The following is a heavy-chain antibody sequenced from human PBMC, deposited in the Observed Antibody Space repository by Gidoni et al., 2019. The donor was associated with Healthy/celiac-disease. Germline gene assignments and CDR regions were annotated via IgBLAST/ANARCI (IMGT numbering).Heavy chain of an antibody. V-gene: IGHV3-9*01. CDR3: AKGANDFWSGYYEDYYYYMDV. CDR2: ISWNSGSI. Sequence: EVQLVESGGGLVQPGRSLRLSCAASGFTFDDSAMHWVRQAPGKGLEWVSGISWNSGSIGYADSVKGRFTISRDNAKNSLYLQMNSLRAEDTALYYCAKGANDFWSGYYEDYYYYMDVWGKGTTVTVSS. CDR1: GFTFDDSA. J-gene: IGHJ6*03. D-gene: IGHD3-3*01.